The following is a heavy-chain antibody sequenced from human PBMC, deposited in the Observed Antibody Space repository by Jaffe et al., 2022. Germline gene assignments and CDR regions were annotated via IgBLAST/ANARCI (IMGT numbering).Heavy chain of an antibody. J-gene: IGHJ4*02. CDR3: ARAEVAGGFDY. Sequence: EVQLVESGGGLVQPGGSLRLSCAASGFTFSSYWMHWVRQAPGKGLVWVSHIKGDGSRTNYADSVKGRFTISRDNAKNTLYLQMNSLRAEDMAVYYCARAEVAGGFDYWGQGSLVTVSS. CDR1: GFTFSSYW. CDR2: IKGDGSRT. D-gene: IGHD6-13*01. V-gene: IGHV3-74*01.